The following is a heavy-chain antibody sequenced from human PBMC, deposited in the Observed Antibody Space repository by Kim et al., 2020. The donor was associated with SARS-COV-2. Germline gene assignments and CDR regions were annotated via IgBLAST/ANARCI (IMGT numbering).Heavy chain of an antibody. CDR1: GYTLTELS. Sequence: ASVKVSCKVSGYTLTELSMHWVRQAPGKGLEWMGGFDPEDGETIYAQKFQGRVTMTEDTSTDTAYMELSSLRSEDTAVYYCATVGSSSWYGARDVWGQGTTVTVSS. V-gene: IGHV1-24*01. J-gene: IGHJ6*02. D-gene: IGHD6-13*01. CDR2: FDPEDGET. CDR3: ATVGSSSWYGARDV.